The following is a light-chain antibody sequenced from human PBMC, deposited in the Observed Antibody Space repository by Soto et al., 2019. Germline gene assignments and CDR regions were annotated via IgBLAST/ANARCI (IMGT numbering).Light chain of an antibody. CDR1: SSDTAGYNY. CDR3: ISYIPSTTTHWV. CDR2: EVY. J-gene: IGLJ3*02. V-gene: IGLV2-14*01. Sequence: QSVLTQPASVSGSPGQSITISCTGTSSDTAGYNYVSWYQQHPGKAPKLMIYEVYNRPSGISDRFSGSKSGDTASLTISGLQAEDEADYYCISYIPSTTTHWVFGGGTKVTVL.